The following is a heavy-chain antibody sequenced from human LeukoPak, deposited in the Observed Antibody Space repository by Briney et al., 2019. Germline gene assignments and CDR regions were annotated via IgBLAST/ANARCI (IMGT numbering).Heavy chain of an antibody. J-gene: IGHJ4*02. CDR3: ARDEYYDSSGYTS. CDR2: ISSSGSTI. Sequence: GGALRLSCAGSGFTFSSHSMAWGRQAPGEGVEWLLYISSSGSTIYYADSVKGRFTISRDNAKNSLYLQMNSLRAEDTAVYYCARDEYYDSSGYTSWGQGTLVTVSS. CDR1: GFTFSSHS. V-gene: IGHV3-48*01. D-gene: IGHD3-22*01.